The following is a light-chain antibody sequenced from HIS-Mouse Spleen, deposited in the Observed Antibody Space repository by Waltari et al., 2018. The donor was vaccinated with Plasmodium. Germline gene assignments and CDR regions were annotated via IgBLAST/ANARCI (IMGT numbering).Light chain of an antibody. V-gene: IGLV4-69*01. J-gene: IGLJ2*01. Sequence: QLVLTQSPSASASLGASVKLTCTLRSGHSSYAIASHQQQPEKGPRYLMKLNSDGSHSKGDGIPDRFSGSSSGAERYLTISSLQSEDEADYYCQTWGTGMGVFGGGTKLTVL. CDR1: SGHSSYA. CDR3: QTWGTGMGV. CDR2: LNSDGSH.